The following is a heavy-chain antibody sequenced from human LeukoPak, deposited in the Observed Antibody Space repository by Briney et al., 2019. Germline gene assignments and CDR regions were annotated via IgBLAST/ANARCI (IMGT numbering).Heavy chain of an antibody. CDR1: GFTVSSNY. Sequence: PGGSLRLSCAASGFTVSSNYMSWVRQAPGKGLEWVSSISSSSSYIYSANSMKGRFTISRDNAKNSLYLQMNSLRAEDTAVYYCARGLGVPDAFDIRGQGTMVTVSS. CDR2: ISSSSSYI. J-gene: IGHJ3*02. D-gene: IGHD1-26*01. CDR3: ARGLGVPDAFDI. V-gene: IGHV3-21*01.